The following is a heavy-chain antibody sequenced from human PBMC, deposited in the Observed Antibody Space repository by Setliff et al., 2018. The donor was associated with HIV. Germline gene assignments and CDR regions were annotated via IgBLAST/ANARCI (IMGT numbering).Heavy chain of an antibody. V-gene: IGHV1-46*01. CDR2: IDPNGGAT. J-gene: IGHJ3*02. Sequence: ASVKVSCKAFGYTFTSYFLHWVRQAPGQGLEWLGIIDPNGGATNNAQKLQGRLTVTTDTSPGTLYMELSNLRSDDSAVYYCARAGGGATDQAFDIWGQGTMVTVSS. D-gene: IGHD2-2*01. CDR1: GYTFTSYF. CDR3: ARAGGGATDQAFDI.